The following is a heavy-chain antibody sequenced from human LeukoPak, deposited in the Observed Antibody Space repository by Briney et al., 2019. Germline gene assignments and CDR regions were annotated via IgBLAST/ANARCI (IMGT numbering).Heavy chain of an antibody. V-gene: IGHV4-59*01. J-gene: IGHJ6*03. Sequence: SETLSLTCTVSGGSISSYYWSWLRQPPGKGLEWIGYIYYSGSTNYNPSLKSRVTISVDTSKNQFSLKLSSVTAADTAVYYYARGLAGTWVMDVWGKGTTVTISS. D-gene: IGHD6-19*01. CDR3: ARGLAGTWVMDV. CDR2: IYYSGST. CDR1: GGSISSYY.